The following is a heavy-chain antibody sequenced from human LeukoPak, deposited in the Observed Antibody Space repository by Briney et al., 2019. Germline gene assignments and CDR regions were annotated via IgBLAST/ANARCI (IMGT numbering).Heavy chain of an antibody. J-gene: IGHJ4*02. Sequence: GASVKVSCKASGFTFTSHDYNWVRQAPGQGLEWMGWISAYNGNTNYAQKLQGRVTMTTDTSTSTAYMELRSLRSDDTAVYYCARVGSYYDFWSGYYTAHSLDYWGQGTLVTVSS. CDR1: GFTFTSHD. CDR2: ISAYNGNT. CDR3: ARVGSYYDFWSGYYTAHSLDY. D-gene: IGHD3-3*01. V-gene: IGHV1-18*01.